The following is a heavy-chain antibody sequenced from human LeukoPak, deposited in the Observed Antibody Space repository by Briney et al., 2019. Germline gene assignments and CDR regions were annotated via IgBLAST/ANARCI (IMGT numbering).Heavy chain of an antibody. CDR1: GFTFSSYS. CDR2: ISSCSSTI. V-gene: IGHV3-48*01. CDR3: AREGDYYYGMDV. Sequence: GGSLRLSCAASGFTFSSYSMNWVRQAPGKGQEWVSYISSCSSTIYYADSVRGQFTISRDNAKNSLYLQMNSLRAEDTAVYYCAREGDYYYGMDVWGQGTTVTVFS. J-gene: IGHJ6*02.